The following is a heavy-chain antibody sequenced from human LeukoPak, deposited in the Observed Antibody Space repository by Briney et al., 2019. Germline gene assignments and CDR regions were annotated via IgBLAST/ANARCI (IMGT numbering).Heavy chain of an antibody. V-gene: IGHV5-10-1*01. Sequence: RGESLKISCQGSGYRFTTYWITWVRQMPGKGLEWMGTIDPTDSYTHYSPSFQGHVTISADNSISTASLQWSSLKASDTAFCCCASHTTTWSPFDYWGQGTLVTVSS. CDR2: IDPTDSYT. J-gene: IGHJ4*02. CDR3: ASHTTTWSPFDY. D-gene: IGHD6-13*01. CDR1: GYRFTTYW.